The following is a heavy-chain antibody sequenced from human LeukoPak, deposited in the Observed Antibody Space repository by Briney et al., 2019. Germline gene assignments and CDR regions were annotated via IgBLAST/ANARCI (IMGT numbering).Heavy chain of an antibody. CDR3: ARDSSSWYYKNDAFDI. CDR2: INHSGST. CDR1: GGSFSGYY. J-gene: IGHJ3*02. Sequence: SETLSLTCAVYGGSFSGYYWSWIRQPPGKGLEWIGEINHSGSTNYNPSLKSRVTISVDTSKNQFSLKLSSVTAADTAVYYCARDSSSWYYKNDAFDIWGQGTMVTVSS. V-gene: IGHV4-34*01. D-gene: IGHD6-13*01.